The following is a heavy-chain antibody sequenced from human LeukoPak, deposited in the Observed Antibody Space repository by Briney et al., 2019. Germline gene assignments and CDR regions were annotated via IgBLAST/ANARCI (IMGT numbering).Heavy chain of an antibody. Sequence: GGSLRLSCAASGFTFSAHYMDWVRQAPGKGLEWVGRTRNKANSYTTEYAASVKGRFTISRDDSKNSLHLQMNSLKTKDTAEYYCASDAHDYYYMDVWGKGTTVTVSS. CDR3: ASDAHDYYYMDV. CDR1: GFTFSAHY. J-gene: IGHJ6*03. V-gene: IGHV3-72*01. CDR2: TRNKANSYTT.